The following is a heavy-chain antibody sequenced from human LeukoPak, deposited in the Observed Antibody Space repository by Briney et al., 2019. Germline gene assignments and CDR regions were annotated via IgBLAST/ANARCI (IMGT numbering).Heavy chain of an antibody. V-gene: IGHV4-59*08. CDR2: IYYSGST. J-gene: IGHJ4*02. CDR1: SGSISSYY. CDR3: ARGGSTTEGYFDY. Sequence: SETLSLTCTVSSGSISSYYWSWIRQPPGKGLEWIGYIYYSGSTNYNPSLKSRVTISVDTSKNQFSLKLSSVTAADTAVYYCARGGSTTEGYFDYWGQGTLVTVSS. D-gene: IGHD2/OR15-2a*01.